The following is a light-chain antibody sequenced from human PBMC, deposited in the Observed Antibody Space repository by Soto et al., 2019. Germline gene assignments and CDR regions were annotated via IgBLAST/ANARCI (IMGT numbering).Light chain of an antibody. Sequence: QSVLTQPPSASGTPGQRVTISCSGSSSNIGSNYVYWYQQLPGTAPKLLIYRNNQRPSGVPDRFSGSKSGTSASLAISGLQSEDEADYYCAAWDDSLSGPVFGGGTKVTVL. CDR1: SSNIGSNY. CDR2: RNN. V-gene: IGLV1-47*01. J-gene: IGLJ3*02. CDR3: AAWDDSLSGPV.